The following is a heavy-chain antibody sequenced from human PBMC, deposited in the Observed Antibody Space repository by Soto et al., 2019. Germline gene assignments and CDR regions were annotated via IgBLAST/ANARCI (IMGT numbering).Heavy chain of an antibody. Sequence: SQTLSLTCAISGDSVSSNRAAWNWSRHSPSRGLEWLGRTYYRSKWYNDYAGSMKNRITINPDTSKNQFSLQLNSVTPEDTAVYYCARDPPDFHSAFDFWGQASLVTVSS. CDR2: TYYRSKWYN. V-gene: IGHV6-1*01. D-gene: IGHD4-4*01. CDR3: ARDPPDFHSAFDF. J-gene: IGHJ4*02. CDR1: GDSVSSNRAA.